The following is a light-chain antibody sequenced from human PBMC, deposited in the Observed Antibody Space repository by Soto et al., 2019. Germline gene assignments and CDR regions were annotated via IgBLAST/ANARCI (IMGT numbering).Light chain of an antibody. CDR3: QQYGSSLPVT. Sequence: EIVLTQSPGTLSLSPGERATLSCRASQSLTNNYLAWYQQKPGKAPRLLIYAASSRATGIPDRFSGSGSETDFTLTISRLEPEEFAVYYCQQYGSSLPVTFGGGTNVEIK. J-gene: IGKJ4*01. CDR1: QSLTNNY. V-gene: IGKV3-20*01. CDR2: AAS.